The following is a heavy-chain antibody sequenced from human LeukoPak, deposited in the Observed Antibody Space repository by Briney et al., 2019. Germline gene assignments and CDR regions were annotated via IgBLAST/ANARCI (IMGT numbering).Heavy chain of an antibody. V-gene: IGHV3-48*01. Sequence: PGGSLRLSCVASGFTFSSYAMNWVRQAPGKGLEWVSYIGSSSATIHYADSVKGRFTISRDNAEKSLFLQMNSLRAEDTAVYYCARDRDYYDSTGYQFDSWGQGTLVTVSS. D-gene: IGHD3-22*01. J-gene: IGHJ4*02. CDR2: IGSSSATI. CDR3: ARDRDYYDSTGYQFDS. CDR1: GFTFSSYA.